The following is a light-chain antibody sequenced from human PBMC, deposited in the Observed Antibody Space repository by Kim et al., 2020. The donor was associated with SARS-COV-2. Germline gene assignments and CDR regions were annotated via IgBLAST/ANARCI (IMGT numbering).Light chain of an antibody. CDR3: QAWDSPYVV. CDR1: KLGDKY. Sequence: VSPGQTASITCSGDKLGDKYACWYQQKPGQSPVLVIYQDSKRPSGIPERFSGSNSGNTATLTISGTQAMDEADYYCQAWDSPYVVFGGGTKLTVL. V-gene: IGLV3-1*01. J-gene: IGLJ2*01. CDR2: QDS.